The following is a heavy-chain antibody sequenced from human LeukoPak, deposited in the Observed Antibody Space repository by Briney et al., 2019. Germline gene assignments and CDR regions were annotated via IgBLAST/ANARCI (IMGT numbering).Heavy chain of an antibody. Sequence: GGSLRLSCAASGFTFSSYAMHGVRQAPGKGLEWVAVISYDGSNKYYADSVKGRFTISRDNSKNTLYLRMNSLRAEDTAVYYCARDSDAPGDYWGQGTLVTVSS. CDR2: ISYDGSNK. V-gene: IGHV3-30-3*01. CDR1: GFTFSSYA. CDR3: ARDSDAPGDY. J-gene: IGHJ4*02.